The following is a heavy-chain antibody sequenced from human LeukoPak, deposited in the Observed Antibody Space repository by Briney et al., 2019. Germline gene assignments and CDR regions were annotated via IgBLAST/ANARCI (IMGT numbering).Heavy chain of an antibody. Sequence: GGSLRLSCAASGFTFSDYYMNWIRQAPGKGLEWVSSISSSGSTTNYADSAKGRFTISRDNAKNSLYLQMNSLRAEDTAVYYCAKKDGYTNSWSFDYWGQGTLVTVSS. CDR1: GFTFSDYY. CDR3: AKKDGYTNSWSFDY. V-gene: IGHV3-11*01. J-gene: IGHJ4*02. CDR2: ISSSGSTT. D-gene: IGHD6-13*01.